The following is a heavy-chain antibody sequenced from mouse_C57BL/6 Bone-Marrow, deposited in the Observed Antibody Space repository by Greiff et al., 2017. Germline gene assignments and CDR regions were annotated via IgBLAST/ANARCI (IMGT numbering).Heavy chain of an antibody. CDR1: GYSFTGYF. J-gene: IGHJ4*01. Sequence: EVHLVESGPELVKPGASVKISCKASGYSFTGYFMNWVKQSHGKSLEWIGRINPYNGDTFYNQKFKGKATLTVDKSSSTAHMELLSLTSEDFAVYYCAGGLRRYYYAMDYWGQGTSVTVSS. D-gene: IGHD2-4*01. CDR3: AGGLRRYYYAMDY. CDR2: INPYNGDT. V-gene: IGHV1-37*01.